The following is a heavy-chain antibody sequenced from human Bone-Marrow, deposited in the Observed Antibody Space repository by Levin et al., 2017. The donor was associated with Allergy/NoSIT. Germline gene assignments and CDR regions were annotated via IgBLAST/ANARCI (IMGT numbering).Heavy chain of an antibody. J-gene: IGHJ6*03. CDR1: GGSISSGGYY. V-gene: IGHV4-31*03. Sequence: ASETLSLTCTVSGGSISSGGYYWSWIRQHPGKGLEWIGYIYYSGSTYYNPSLKSRVTISVDTSKNQFSLKLSSVTAADTAVYYCARDGDQYCSGGSCYHPPYYYYMDVWGKGTTVTVSS. CDR2: IYYSGST. D-gene: IGHD2-15*01. CDR3: ARDGDQYCSGGSCYHPPYYYYMDV.